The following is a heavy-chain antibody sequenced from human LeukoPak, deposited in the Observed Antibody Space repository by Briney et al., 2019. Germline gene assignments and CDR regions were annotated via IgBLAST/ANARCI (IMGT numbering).Heavy chain of an antibody. J-gene: IGHJ4*02. CDR1: GFTFSSYS. V-gene: IGHV3-21*01. D-gene: IGHD6-19*01. CDR3: AREYSSGWYYFDY. Sequence: PGGSLRLSCAASGFTFSSYSMNWVRQAPGKGLEWVSSISSRSSHIYCADSVKGRFTISRDNAKNSLYLQMNSLRAEDTAVYYCAREYSSGWYYFDYWGQGILATVSS. CDR2: ISSRSSHI.